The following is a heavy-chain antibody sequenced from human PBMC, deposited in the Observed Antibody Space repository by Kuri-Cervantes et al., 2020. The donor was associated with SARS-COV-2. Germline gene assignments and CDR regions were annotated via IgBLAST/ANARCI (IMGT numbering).Heavy chain of an antibody. CDR1: GGSISSSSYY. CDR2: IYYSGST. D-gene: IGHD3-16*01. J-gene: IGHJ4*02. V-gene: IGHV4-39*01. CDR3: ARCLGSAWFDY. Sequence: SETLSLTCTVSGGSISSSSYYWGWIRQPPGKGLEWIGSIYYSGSTYYNPSLKSRVTISVDTSKNQFSLKLSSVTAADTAVYYCARCLGSAWFDYWGQGTLVTVSS.